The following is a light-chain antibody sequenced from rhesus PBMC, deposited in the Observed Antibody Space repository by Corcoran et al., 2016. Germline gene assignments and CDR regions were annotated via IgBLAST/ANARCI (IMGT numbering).Light chain of an antibody. CDR3: QKYNDWPPT. CDR1: QSVGST. J-gene: IGKJ4*01. CDR2: YAS. V-gene: IGKV3-35*02. Sequence: ETVMMQSPATLSLSPGERATLSCRASQSVGSTLAWYQQKPGQAPRLLIYYASSRATGIPDRFSGIGSGTEFTLTISSLDPEDVGVYYCQKYNDWPPTFGGGTKVEIK.